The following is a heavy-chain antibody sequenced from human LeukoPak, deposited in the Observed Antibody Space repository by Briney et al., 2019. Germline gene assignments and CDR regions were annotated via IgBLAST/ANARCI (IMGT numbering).Heavy chain of an antibody. V-gene: IGHV4-38-2*01. CDR2: IYHSGST. Sequence: KPSETLSLTCAVSGYPISSGYDWGRIRQPPGKGLEWIGSIYHSGSTYYNPSLKSRVTISVDTSKNQFSLKLSSVTAADTAVYYCARRVAFCTNGVCYLPPEHFDYWGQGTLVTVSS. CDR3: ARRVAFCTNGVCYLPPEHFDY. J-gene: IGHJ4*02. D-gene: IGHD2-8*01. CDR1: GYPISSGYD.